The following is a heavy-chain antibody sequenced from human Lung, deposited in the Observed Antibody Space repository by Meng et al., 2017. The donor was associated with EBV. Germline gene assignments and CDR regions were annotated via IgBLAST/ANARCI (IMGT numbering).Heavy chain of an antibody. CDR2: IYYSGST. CDR1: GGSISSGGYY. J-gene: IGHJ4*02. D-gene: IGHD4-11*01. CDR3: AATVNNGYFDY. V-gene: IGHV4-31*03. Sequence: VTLHESGPRLVNTSQTLSLTFTVSGGSISSGGYYWSWIRQHPGKGLEWIGYIYYSGSTYYNPSLKSRVTISVDTSKNQFSLKLSSVTAADTAVYYCAATVNNGYFDYRGQGTLVTVSS.